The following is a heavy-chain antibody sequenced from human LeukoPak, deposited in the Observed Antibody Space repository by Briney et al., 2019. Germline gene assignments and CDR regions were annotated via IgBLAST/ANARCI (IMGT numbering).Heavy chain of an antibody. CDR3: ARDWLYYDFWSGYYPQ. CDR1: GFTFSSYA. V-gene: IGHV3-23*01. J-gene: IGHJ6*04. D-gene: IGHD3-3*01. CDR2: ISGSGGST. Sequence: QPGGSLRLSCAASGFTFSSYAMSWVRQAPGKGLEWVSAISGSGGSTYYADSVKGRFTISRDNSKNTLYLQMNSLRAEDTAVYYCARDWLYYDFWSGYYPQWGKGTTVTVSS.